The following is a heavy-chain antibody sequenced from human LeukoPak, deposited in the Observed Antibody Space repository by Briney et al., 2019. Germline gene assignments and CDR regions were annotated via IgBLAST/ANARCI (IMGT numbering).Heavy chain of an antibody. J-gene: IGHJ5*02. CDR1: GYTFTGYY. D-gene: IGHD3-10*01. V-gene: IGHV1-2*06. Sequence: ASLKVSCEASGYTFTGYYMHWVRQAPGQGLEWMGRINPNSGGTNCAQKFQGKFTMHMQASISTAYMELGRLRSDDTSVYYCAGVYYGSGSSFDPWGQGTLVTVSS. CDR2: INPNSGGT. CDR3: AGVYYGSGSSFDP.